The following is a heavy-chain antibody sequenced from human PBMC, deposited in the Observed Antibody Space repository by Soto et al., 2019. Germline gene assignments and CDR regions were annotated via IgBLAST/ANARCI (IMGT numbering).Heavy chain of an antibody. CDR1: GYIFSSFA. CDR2: INPGNGNT. Sequence: ASVKVSCKASGYIFSSFAMHWVRQAPGQRLEWMGWINPGNGNTKYSQKFQGRVAITRDTSANIVYMELSSLRSEDTAVYYCARDRGNCGGDCHYYGLDVWGQGTTVTGSS. V-gene: IGHV1-3*01. D-gene: IGHD2-21*02. J-gene: IGHJ6*02. CDR3: ARDRGNCGGDCHYYGLDV.